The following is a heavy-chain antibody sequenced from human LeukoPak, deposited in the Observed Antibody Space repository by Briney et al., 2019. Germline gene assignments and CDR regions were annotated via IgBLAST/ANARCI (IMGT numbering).Heavy chain of an antibody. Sequence: GRSLRLSCAASGFTFSSYAMYWVRQAPGKGLEWVAVISYDGSNKYYADSVKGRFTISRDNSKNTLYLQMNSLRAEDTAVYYCARPGLRGYSYGYMDYWGQGTLVTVSS. D-gene: IGHD5-18*01. V-gene: IGHV3-30*01. CDR2: ISYDGSNK. CDR1: GFTFSSYA. J-gene: IGHJ4*02. CDR3: ARPGLRGYSYGYMDY.